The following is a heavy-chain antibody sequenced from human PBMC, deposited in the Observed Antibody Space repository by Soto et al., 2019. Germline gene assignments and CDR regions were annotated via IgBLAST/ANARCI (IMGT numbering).Heavy chain of an antibody. CDR1: GGSISSYY. CDR2: IYYSGST. Sequence: SETLSLTCTVSGGSISSYYCSWIRQPPGKGLEWIGYIYYSGSTNYNPSLKSRVTISVDTSKNQFSLKLSSVTAADTAVYYCAREGLTGTIGLYYYYGMDVWGQGTTVTVS. V-gene: IGHV4-59*01. J-gene: IGHJ6*02. CDR3: AREGLTGTIGLYYYYGMDV. D-gene: IGHD1-7*01.